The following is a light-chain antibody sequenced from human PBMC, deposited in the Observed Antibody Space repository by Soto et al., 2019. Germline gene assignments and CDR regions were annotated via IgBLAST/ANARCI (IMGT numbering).Light chain of an antibody. CDR2: GAS. V-gene: IGKV3-11*01. CDR3: QQRSNWPLT. J-gene: IGKJ4*01. CDR1: QSVSSN. Sequence: EVLMTQSPATLSVSPGERATLSCRASQSVSSNLAWYQQKPGQAPRPLIYGASNRATGIPARFSGSGSGTDFTLSISSLEPEDFAVYYCQQRSNWPLTFGGGTKVDIK.